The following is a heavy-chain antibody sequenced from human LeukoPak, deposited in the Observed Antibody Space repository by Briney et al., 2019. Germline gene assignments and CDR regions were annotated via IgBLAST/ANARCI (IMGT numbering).Heavy chain of an antibody. CDR1: GFTFSSYG. D-gene: IGHD6-19*01. CDR2: IRYDGSNK. Sequence: GGSLRLSCAASGFTFSSYGMHWVRQAPGQGLEWVAFIRYDGSNKYYADSVKGRFTISRDNSKNTLYLQMNSLRAEDTAVYYCAKSLRRIAVAGNWFDPWGQGTLVTVSS. CDR3: AKSLRRIAVAGNWFDP. V-gene: IGHV3-30*02. J-gene: IGHJ5*02.